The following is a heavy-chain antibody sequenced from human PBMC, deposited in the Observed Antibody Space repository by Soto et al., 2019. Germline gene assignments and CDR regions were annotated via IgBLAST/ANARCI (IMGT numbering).Heavy chain of an antibody. D-gene: IGHD6-13*01. CDR1: GFTFSSYC. V-gene: IGHV3-30*18. J-gene: IGHJ6*03. Sequence: GGSLRLSCSASGFTFSSYCMHWVRSAPGKGLEWVAVISYDGSNKYYADSVKGRFTISRDNSKNTLYLQMNSLRAEDTAVFYCAKDREAAAGTSWYYYYYYMDVWGKGTTVTVSS. CDR2: ISYDGSNK. CDR3: AKDREAAAGTSWYYYYYYMDV.